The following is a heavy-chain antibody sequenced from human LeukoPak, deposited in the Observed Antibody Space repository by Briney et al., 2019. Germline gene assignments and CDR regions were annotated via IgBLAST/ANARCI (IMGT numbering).Heavy chain of an antibody. CDR2: ISGSGGST. CDR1: GFTFSSYA. D-gene: IGHD3-22*01. V-gene: IGHV3-23*01. J-gene: IGHJ4*02. Sequence: GGSLRLSCAASGFTFSSYAMSWVRQAPGKGLEWASAISGSGGSTYYADSVKGRFTISRDNSKNTLYLQMNSLRAEDTAVYYCAKGVGSGYYYGYFDYWGQGTLVTVSS. CDR3: AKGVGSGYYYGYFDY.